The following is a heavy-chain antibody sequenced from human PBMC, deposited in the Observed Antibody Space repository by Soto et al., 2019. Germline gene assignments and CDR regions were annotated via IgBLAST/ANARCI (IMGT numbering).Heavy chain of an antibody. CDR3: ARVTYYYDSSGYYPFDY. CDR1: GGTFSSYA. Sequence: SVKVSCKASGGTFSSYAISWVRQAPGQGLEWMGGIIPIFGTANYAQKFQGRVTITADESTSTAYMELSSLRSEDTAVYYCARVTYYYDSSGYYPFDYWGQGTLVTVSS. D-gene: IGHD3-22*01. CDR2: IIPIFGTA. J-gene: IGHJ4*02. V-gene: IGHV1-69*13.